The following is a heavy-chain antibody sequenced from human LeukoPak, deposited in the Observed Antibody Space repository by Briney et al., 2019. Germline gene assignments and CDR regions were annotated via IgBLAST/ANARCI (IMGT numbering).Heavy chain of an antibody. CDR1: GYTFTDFC. V-gene: IGHV1-2*02. D-gene: IGHD3-3*01. Sequence: ASVKVSCKASGYTFTDFCIHWVRQAPGQGLEWMGWINPSSGGTNSARNFQGRVTMTRDTSISTAYMELSRLSSNDTAVYYCASGDFWSGPNDYWGQGTLVTVSS. CDR2: INPSSGGT. J-gene: IGHJ4*02. CDR3: ASGDFWSGPNDY.